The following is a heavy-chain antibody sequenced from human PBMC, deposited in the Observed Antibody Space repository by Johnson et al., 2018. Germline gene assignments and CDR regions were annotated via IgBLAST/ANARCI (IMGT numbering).Heavy chain of an antibody. J-gene: IGHJ1*01. CDR3: ARYVSSSGYVHH. V-gene: IGHV4-59*01. CDR2: IYHSGRT. D-gene: IGHD3-22*01. CDR1: GGSISGYY. Sequence: VQLQESGPGLVKPSETLSLTCTVSGGSISGYYWSWIRQPPGKRLEWLGYIYHSGRTKYNPSLNSRVTMSVDASKNQCSLQLNSVTAAETAVYYCARYVSSSGYVHHWGQGTLVTVSS.